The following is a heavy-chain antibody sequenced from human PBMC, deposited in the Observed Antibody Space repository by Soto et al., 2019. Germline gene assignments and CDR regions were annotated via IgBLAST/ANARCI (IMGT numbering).Heavy chain of an antibody. CDR2: ISGSSSYI. D-gene: IGHD6-13*01. CDR3: ATSHGSSGNGAFDI. V-gene: IGHV3-21*01. CDR1: GFTFSSYS. Sequence: GGSLRLSCAASGFTFSSYSMTWVRQAPGKGLEWVSSISGSSSYIYDADSVKGRFTISRDNAKNSLFLQMNSLRAEDTAVYCCATSHGSSGNGAFDIWGQGTMVTVSS. J-gene: IGHJ3*02.